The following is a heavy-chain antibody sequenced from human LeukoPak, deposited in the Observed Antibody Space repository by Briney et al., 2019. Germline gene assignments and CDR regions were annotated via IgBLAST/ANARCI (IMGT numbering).Heavy chain of an antibody. J-gene: IGHJ4*02. V-gene: IGHV1-2*02. CDR2: INPNDGDT. CDR1: GYTFTDYY. CDR3: ARANLLYCSSSTCLFDY. D-gene: IGHD2-2*01. Sequence: ASVKVSCKASGYTFTDYYMHWVRQAPGQGFEWMGWINPNDGDTNYAQKFQGRVTMTRDTSISTAHMEVSRLRSDDTAVYYCARANLLYCSSSTCLFDYWGQGTLVTVSS.